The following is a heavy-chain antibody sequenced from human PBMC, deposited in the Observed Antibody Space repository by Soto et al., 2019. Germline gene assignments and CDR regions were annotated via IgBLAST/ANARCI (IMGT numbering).Heavy chain of an antibody. CDR2: IYSGGST. CDR1: GFTFTNYA. J-gene: IGHJ4*02. V-gene: IGHV3-23*03. D-gene: IGHD4-4*01. CDR3: ARVDYSNYEYYFDY. Sequence: EVQLLESGGGLVQPGGSLILSCAASGFTFTNYAMSWVRQAPGKGLEWVSGIYSGGSTYYADSVKGRFTISRDNSKNTLYLQMNSLRAEDTAVYYCARVDYSNYEYYFDYWGQGTLVTVSS.